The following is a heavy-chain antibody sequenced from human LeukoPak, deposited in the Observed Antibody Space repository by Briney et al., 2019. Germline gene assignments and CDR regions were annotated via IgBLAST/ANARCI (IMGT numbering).Heavy chain of an antibody. CDR3: AKGSHYYYMDV. J-gene: IGHJ6*03. CDR2: ISWDGGST. V-gene: IGHV3-43*01. CDR1: GFTFDDYT. Sequence: GGSLGLSCAASGFTFDDYTMHWVRQAPGKGLEWVSLISWDGGSTYYADSVKGRFTISRDNSKNSLYLQMNSLRTEDTALYYCAKGSHYYYMDVWGKGTTVTVSS.